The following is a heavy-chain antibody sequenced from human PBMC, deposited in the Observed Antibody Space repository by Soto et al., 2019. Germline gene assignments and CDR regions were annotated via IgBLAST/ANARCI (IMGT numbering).Heavy chain of an antibody. J-gene: IGHJ4*02. CDR3: TTHSITASGAHF. D-gene: IGHD2-15*01. CDR1: CFAFSDVW. CDR2: IKDKINGATT. Sequence: VGSLRLSSAASCFAFSDVWIHWVRQAPGRGPEWVGRIKDKINGATTDYGAAVKGRFTISRDDSKNTLYLQMDSLKTEDTAIYYCTTHSITASGAHFWGQGTQVTVSS. V-gene: IGHV3-15*07.